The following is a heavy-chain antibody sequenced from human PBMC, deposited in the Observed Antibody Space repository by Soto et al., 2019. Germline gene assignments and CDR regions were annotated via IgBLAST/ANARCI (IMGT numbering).Heavy chain of an antibody. Sequence: SETLSLTCTVSGGSISSYYCSWIRQPPGKVLEWIGYIYYSGSTNYNPSLKSGVTISVDTSKNQFSLTLSSVTAADTAVYYCARGRGYNWNNCFDPCGQRTLVTVSS. CDR3: ARGRGYNWNNCFDP. D-gene: IGHD1-1*01. V-gene: IGHV4-59*01. CDR1: GGSISSYY. J-gene: IGHJ5*02. CDR2: IYYSGST.